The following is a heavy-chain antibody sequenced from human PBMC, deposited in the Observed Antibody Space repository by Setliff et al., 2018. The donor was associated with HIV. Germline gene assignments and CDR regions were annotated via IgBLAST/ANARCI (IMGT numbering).Heavy chain of an antibody. Sequence: GGSLRLSCAASGFSFADVWMHWVRQAPGRGLEWVGRIKTDGGTTDYAAPVKGRFTISRDDSKSTVYLQMNSLKTEDTAVYYCTTWQAGNDYWGQGTLVTVSS. V-gene: IGHV3-15*07. D-gene: IGHD6-13*01. CDR2: IKTDGGTT. CDR3: TTWQAGNDY. CDR1: GFSFADVW. J-gene: IGHJ4*02.